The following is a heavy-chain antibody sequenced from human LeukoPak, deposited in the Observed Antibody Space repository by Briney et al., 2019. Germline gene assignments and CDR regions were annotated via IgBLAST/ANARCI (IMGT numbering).Heavy chain of an antibody. J-gene: IGHJ4*02. CDR2: IRHDASNK. V-gene: IGHV3-30*02. CDR1: GFTFSRCG. Sequence: GGSLRLSCTASGFTFSRCGMHWVRQAPDKGLDWVSFIRHDASNKYYADSVKGRFTISRDNSKNTLYLQMNSLRAEDTAVYYCAKDLTLYDSSGSYFDYWGQGTLVTVSS. CDR3: AKDLTLYDSSGSYFDY. D-gene: IGHD3-22*01.